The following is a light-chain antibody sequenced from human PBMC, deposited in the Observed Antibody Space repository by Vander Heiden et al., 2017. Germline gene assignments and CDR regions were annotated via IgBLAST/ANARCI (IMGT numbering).Light chain of an antibody. V-gene: IGLV2-14*03. Sequence: QFALTQPSPESASPGQSTTISCTGTSNDIGGSKYVSWYQQHPGKVPELIIYDVTNRPSGVSDRFSGSKSGNTASLTISALQPEDEADYYCNSYTSTSTLVFGGGTKLTV. CDR3: NSYTSTSTLV. CDR1: SNDIGGSKY. J-gene: IGLJ2*01. CDR2: DVT.